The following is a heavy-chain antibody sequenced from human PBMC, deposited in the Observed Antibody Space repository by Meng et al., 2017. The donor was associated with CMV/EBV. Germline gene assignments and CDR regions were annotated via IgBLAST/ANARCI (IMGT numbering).Heavy chain of an antibody. CDR3: SYRYHFDY. CDR1: GFTVSGNH. D-gene: IGHD2-2*01. V-gene: IGHV3-53*01. CDR2: IYNDDST. Sequence: GESLKISCAASGFTVSGNHMSWVRQAPGKGLEWISVIYNDDSTHYVDSVKGRFTIPRDDSKNTLYLQMNSLGAEDAAVYYCSYRYHFDYWGQGTMVTVSS. J-gene: IGHJ4*02.